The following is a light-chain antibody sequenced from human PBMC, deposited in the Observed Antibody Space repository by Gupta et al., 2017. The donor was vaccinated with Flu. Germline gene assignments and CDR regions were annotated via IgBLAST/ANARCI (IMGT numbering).Light chain of an antibody. Sequence: GQTASIACGGSKIGSETVHWYQQKPGQAPVLVLYDDDVRPSGIPERFSGSNSGNTATLTIRSVEAGDEADYYCQVWETAADHWLFGAGTTLTVV. CDR1: KIGSET. CDR2: DDD. CDR3: QVWETAADHWL. V-gene: IGLV3-21*02. J-gene: IGLJ3*02.